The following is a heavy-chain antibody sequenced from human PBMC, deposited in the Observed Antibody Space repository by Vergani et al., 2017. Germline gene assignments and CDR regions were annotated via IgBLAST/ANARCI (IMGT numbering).Heavy chain of an antibody. CDR3: ASPYYDILPGYYLDYYGMDV. Sequence: QVQLVESGGGLVKPGGSLRLSCAASGFTFSDYYMSWIRQAPGKGLEWVSYISSSGSTIYYADSVKGRFTISRDNAKNALYLQMNSLRADDTAVYYCASPYYDILPGYYLDYYGMDVWGQGTTVTVSS. V-gene: IGHV3-11*01. CDR2: ISSSGSTI. J-gene: IGHJ6*02. CDR1: GFTFSDYY. D-gene: IGHD3-9*01.